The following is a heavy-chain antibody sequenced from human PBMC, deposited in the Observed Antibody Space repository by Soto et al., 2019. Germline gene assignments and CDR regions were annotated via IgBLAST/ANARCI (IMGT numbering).Heavy chain of an antibody. CDR3: ARASAGLGY. V-gene: IGHV3-13*01. Sequence: LRLSCAASGFTFSGHDMHWARQATGKGLEWVSGIGSAGDTYYPDSVKGRFTVSRENAKNSLYLQMNSLRVEDTAGYYCARASAGLGYWGQGALVTVSS. J-gene: IGHJ4*02. CDR1: GFTFSGHD. D-gene: IGHD1-1*01. CDR2: IGSAGDT.